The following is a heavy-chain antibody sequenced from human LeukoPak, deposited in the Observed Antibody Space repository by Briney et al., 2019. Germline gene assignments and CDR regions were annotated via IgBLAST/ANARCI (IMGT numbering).Heavy chain of an antibody. D-gene: IGHD3-3*01. Sequence: GGSLRLSCAASGFTFTTYAMTWVRQAPGKGLEWVSGISSSGGSTYYADSVKGRFTISRDNSKNTVSLQMNSLIPGDTAIHYCAKGEEDFWSLYYFDSWAREPRSPSPQ. CDR2: ISSSGGST. V-gene: IGHV3-23*01. CDR1: GFTFTTYA. J-gene: IGHJ4*02. CDR3: AKGEEDFWSLYYFDS.